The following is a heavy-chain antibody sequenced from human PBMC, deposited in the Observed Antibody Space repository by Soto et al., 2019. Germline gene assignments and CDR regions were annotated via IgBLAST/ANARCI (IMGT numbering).Heavy chain of an antibody. J-gene: IGHJ5*02. Sequence: PSETLSLTCSISGGSISGYHWNWIRQTPGKGVEWIGYFHNSGNPKYSSSLKSRVTISVDMSEKQSSLKLTSVTAADTAVYYCARGHITMPISTKRNSEFDWFDPWGQGTLVTVS. CDR3: ARGHITMPISTKRNSEFDWFDP. D-gene: IGHD3-10*01. V-gene: IGHV4-59*01. CDR2: FHNSGNP. CDR1: GGSISGYH.